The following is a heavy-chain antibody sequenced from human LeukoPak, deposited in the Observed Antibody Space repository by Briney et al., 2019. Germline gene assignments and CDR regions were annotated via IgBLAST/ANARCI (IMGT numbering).Heavy chain of an antibody. CDR3: AKRAALVVITPPDY. J-gene: IGHJ4*02. CDR2: ISYDGSNK. CDR1: GFTFSSYG. V-gene: IGHV3-30*18. D-gene: IGHD3-22*01. Sequence: GGSLRLSCAASGFTFSSYGMHWVRQAPGKGLEWVAVISYDGSNKYYADSVKGRFTISRGNSKNTLYLQMNSLRAEDTAVYYCAKRAALVVITPPDYWGQGTLVTVSS.